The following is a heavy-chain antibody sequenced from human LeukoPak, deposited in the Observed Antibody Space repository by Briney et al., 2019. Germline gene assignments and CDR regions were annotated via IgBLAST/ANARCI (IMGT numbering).Heavy chain of an antibody. CDR1: GGSFSGYY. CDR3: ASLPFHSVAAAGRDNWFDP. J-gene: IGHJ5*02. D-gene: IGHD6-13*01. V-gene: IGHV4-34*01. CDR2: INHSGST. Sequence: PSETLSLTCAVYGGSFSGYYWSWIRQPPGKGLEWIGEINHSGSTNYNPSPKSRVTISVDTSKSQFSLKLSSVTAADTAVYYCASLPFHSVAAAGRDNWFDPWGQGTLVTVSS.